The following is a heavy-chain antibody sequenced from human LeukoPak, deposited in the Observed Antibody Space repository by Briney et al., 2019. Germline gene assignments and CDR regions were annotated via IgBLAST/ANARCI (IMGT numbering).Heavy chain of an antibody. CDR3: ATRKSTVTSYYYYYYMDV. V-gene: IGHV4-39*01. D-gene: IGHD4-11*01. J-gene: IGHJ6*03. CDR2: IYYSGST. CDR1: GGSISSSSYY. Sequence: PSETLSLTCTVSGGSISSSSYYWGWIRQPPGKGLEWIGSIYYSGSTYYNPSLKGRVTISVDTSKNQFSLKLSSVTAADTAVYYCATRKSTVTSYYYYYYMDVWGKGTTVTVSS.